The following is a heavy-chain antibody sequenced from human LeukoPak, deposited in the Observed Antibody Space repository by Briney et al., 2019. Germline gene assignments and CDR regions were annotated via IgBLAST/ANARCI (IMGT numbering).Heavy chain of an antibody. Sequence: GRSLRLSCAASGFTFSSFAILWVRQAPGKGLEWVAFISYDGSSKYYADSVKGRFTISRDISKNTLYLQMNSLRAEDTAVYYCARGYSGNYYPDYWGQGTLVTVSS. V-gene: IGHV3-30-3*01. CDR1: GFTFSSFA. J-gene: IGHJ4*02. D-gene: IGHD1-26*01. CDR3: ARGYSGNYYPDY. CDR2: ISYDGSSK.